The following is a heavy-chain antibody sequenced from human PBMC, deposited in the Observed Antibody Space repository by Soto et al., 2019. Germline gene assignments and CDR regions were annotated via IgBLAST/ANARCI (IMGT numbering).Heavy chain of an antibody. CDR3: ASMRLSIAVAAPGNWFDP. J-gene: IGHJ5*02. V-gene: IGHV6-1*01. Sequence: SQTLSLTCAISGDSVSSNSVVWNWIRQSPSGGLEWLGRTYYRSRWYSEYAISVQSRITVNADTSKNQVSLQLDSVTAADTAVYYCASMRLSIAVAAPGNWFDPWVQGTLVTVSS. CDR1: GDSVSSNSVV. CDR2: TYYRSRWYS. D-gene: IGHD6-19*01.